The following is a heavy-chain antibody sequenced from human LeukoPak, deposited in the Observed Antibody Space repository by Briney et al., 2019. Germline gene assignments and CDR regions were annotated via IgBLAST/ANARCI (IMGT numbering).Heavy chain of an antibody. D-gene: IGHD6-19*01. CDR1: GGSIYLFY. V-gene: IGHV4-59*08. Sequence: SETLSLTCTVSGGSIYLFYWSWIRQPPGKGLEWIGYVYHSGSYNYNPSLKSRVTISEDTSNNEISLKLTSVTAADTAVYYCASSQWVVPGSYWGQGTLVTVSS. CDR3: ASSQWVVPGSY. J-gene: IGHJ4*02. CDR2: VYHSGSY.